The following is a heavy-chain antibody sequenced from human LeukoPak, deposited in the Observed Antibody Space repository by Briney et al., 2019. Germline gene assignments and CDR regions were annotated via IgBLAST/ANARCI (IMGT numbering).Heavy chain of an antibody. D-gene: IGHD4-11*01. J-gene: IGHJ4*02. V-gene: IGHV3-66*01. Sequence: GGSLRLSCAASGFTVSSNYMSWVRQAPGKGLEWVSVIYSGGSTYYADSVKGRFTISRDNSKNTLYLQMNSLRAEDTAVYYCAKKKTDYSYPSSFDYWGQGTLVTVSS. CDR2: IYSGGST. CDR1: GFTVSSNY. CDR3: AKKKTDYSYPSSFDY.